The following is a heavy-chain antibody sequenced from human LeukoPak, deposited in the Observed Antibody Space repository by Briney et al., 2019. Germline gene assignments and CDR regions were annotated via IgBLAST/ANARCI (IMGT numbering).Heavy chain of an antibody. J-gene: IGHJ4*02. CDR3: ARVGYSYGFDY. D-gene: IGHD5-18*01. Sequence: SETLSLTCTVSGGSLSGFYWSWIRQPPGKGLEWIGYIYYSGSTNYNPSLKSRVTISVDTSKNQFSLKLSSVTAADTAVYYCARVGYSYGFDYWGQGTLVTVSS. CDR1: GGSLSGFY. CDR2: IYYSGST. V-gene: IGHV4-59*01.